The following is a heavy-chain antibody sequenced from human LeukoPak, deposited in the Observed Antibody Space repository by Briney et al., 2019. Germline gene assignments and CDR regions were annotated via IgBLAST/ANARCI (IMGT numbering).Heavy chain of an antibody. CDR2: IIPIFGTA. J-gene: IGHJ4*02. Sequence: GASVKVPCKASGGTFSSYAISWVRQAPGQGLEWMGGIIPIFGTANYAQKLQGRVTMTTDTSTSTAYMELRSLRSDDTAVYYCAREPLGGPWGQGTLVTVSS. V-gene: IGHV1-69*05. CDR1: GGTFSSYA. CDR3: AREPLGGP.